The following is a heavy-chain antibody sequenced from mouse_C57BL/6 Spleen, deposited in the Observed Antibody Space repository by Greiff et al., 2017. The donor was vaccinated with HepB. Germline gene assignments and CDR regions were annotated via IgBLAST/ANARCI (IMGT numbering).Heavy chain of an antibody. Sequence: QVQLQQPGAELVKPGASVKLSCKASGYTFTSYWMHWVKQRPGQGLEWIGMIHPNSGSTNYNEKFKSKATLTVDKSSSTAYMQLSSLTSEDSAVYYCARADGGGYFEVGGTGTTVTVSS. CDR1: GYTFTSYW. J-gene: IGHJ1*03. D-gene: IGHD1-2*01. V-gene: IGHV1-64*01. CDR3: ARADGGGYFEV. CDR2: IHPNSGST.